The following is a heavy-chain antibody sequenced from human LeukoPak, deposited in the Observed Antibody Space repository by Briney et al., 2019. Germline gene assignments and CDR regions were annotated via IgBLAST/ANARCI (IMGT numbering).Heavy chain of an antibody. Sequence: ESLKISCEASGYSFTTYWIGWVRQVPGKGLEWMAIIYPGDSDTRYSPSFQGQVTISADKSINTAYLRWSSLKTSDTAMYYCARQQGYSSSFDYWAQGTLVTVSS. D-gene: IGHD6-13*01. CDR1: GYSFTTYW. J-gene: IGHJ4*02. V-gene: IGHV5-51*01. CDR2: IYPGDSDT. CDR3: ARQQGYSSSFDY.